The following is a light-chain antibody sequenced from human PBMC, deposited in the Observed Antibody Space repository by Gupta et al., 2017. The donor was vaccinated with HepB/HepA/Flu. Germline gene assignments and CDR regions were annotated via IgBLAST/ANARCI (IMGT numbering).Light chain of an antibody. Sequence: QSALTQPPSVSGSPGQSVTISCTGTSSDVGSYNRVSWYQQPPGTAPKLMIYEVSNRPSGVPDRFSGSKSGNTASLTISGLQAEDEADYYCSSYTNSSTFDWVFGGGTKLTVL. J-gene: IGLJ3*02. V-gene: IGLV2-18*02. CDR3: SSYTNSSTFDWV. CDR1: SSDVGSYNR. CDR2: EVS.